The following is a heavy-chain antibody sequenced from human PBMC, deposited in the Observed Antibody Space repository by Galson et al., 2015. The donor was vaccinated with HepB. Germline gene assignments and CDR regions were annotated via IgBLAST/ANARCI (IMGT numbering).Heavy chain of an antibody. D-gene: IGHD2-2*01. CDR1: GFTFSSYA. J-gene: IGHJ6*03. Sequence: SLRLSCAASGFTFSSYAMHWVRQAPGKGLEWVAVISYDGSNKYYADSVKGRFTISRDNSKNTLYLQMNSLRAEDTAVYYCARADGYCSSTSCLLYYYYYYMDVWGKGTTVTVSS. CDR3: ARADGYCSSTSCLLYYYYYYMDV. V-gene: IGHV3-30-3*01. CDR2: ISYDGSNK.